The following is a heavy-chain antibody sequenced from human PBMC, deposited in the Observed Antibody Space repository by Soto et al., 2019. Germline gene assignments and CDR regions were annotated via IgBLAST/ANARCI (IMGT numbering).Heavy chain of an antibody. CDR1: GFDFRSYE. J-gene: IGHJ3*02. CDR3: ARETLRDAIDI. Sequence: GGSLRLSCVASGFDFRSYEMNWVRQAPGKGLEWVSNIRANGESIYYADSVKGRVSVSRDNAKNSLFLEMNSLRVDDTAVYYCARETLRDAIDIWGQGTIVTVSS. CDR2: IRANGESI. V-gene: IGHV3-48*03.